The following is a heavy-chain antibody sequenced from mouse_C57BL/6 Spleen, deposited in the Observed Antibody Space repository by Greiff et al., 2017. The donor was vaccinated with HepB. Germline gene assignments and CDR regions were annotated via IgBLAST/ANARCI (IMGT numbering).Heavy chain of an antibody. CDR2: IYPSDSDT. Sequence: QVQLQQPGAELVRPGSSVKLSCKASGYTFTSYWMDWVKQRPGQGLEWIGNIYPSDSDTHYTHKCKDKATLTVDKSSSTAYMQLSSLTSEDSAVYYCARSGYYYGTAWFAYWGQGTLVTVSA. CDR1: GYTFTSYW. D-gene: IGHD1-1*01. CDR3: ARSGYYYGTAWFAY. J-gene: IGHJ3*01. V-gene: IGHV1-61*01.